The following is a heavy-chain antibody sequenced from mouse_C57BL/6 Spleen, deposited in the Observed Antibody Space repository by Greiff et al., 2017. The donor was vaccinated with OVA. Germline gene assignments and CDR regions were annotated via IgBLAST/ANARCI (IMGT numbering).Heavy chain of an antibody. CDR2: INPSTGGT. Sequence: EVQLQQSGPELVKPGASVKISCKASGYSFTGYYMNWVKQSPEKSLEWIGEINPSTGGTTYNQKFKAKATLTVDKSSSTAYMQLKSLTSEDSAVYYCARTTVVAVPFDYWGQGTTLTVSS. CDR3: ARTTVVAVPFDY. CDR1: GYSFTGYY. D-gene: IGHD1-1*01. J-gene: IGHJ2*01. V-gene: IGHV1-42*01.